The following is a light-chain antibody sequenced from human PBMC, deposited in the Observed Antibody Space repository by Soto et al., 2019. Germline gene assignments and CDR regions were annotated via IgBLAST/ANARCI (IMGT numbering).Light chain of an antibody. J-gene: IGLJ1*01. CDR1: SSDVGAYDY. CDR3: SSFAGSNNFPYV. CDR2: EIN. V-gene: IGLV2-8*01. Sequence: ALTQPPSASGSPGQSVTISCTGTSSDVGAYDYVSWYQQHPGKAPKLMIYEINKRPSGVPDSFSGSKSGNTASLTVSGLQAEDEADYYCSSFAGSNNFPYVFGTGTKLTVL.